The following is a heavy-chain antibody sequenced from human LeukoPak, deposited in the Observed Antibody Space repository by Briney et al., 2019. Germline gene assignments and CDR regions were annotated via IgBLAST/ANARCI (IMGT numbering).Heavy chain of an antibody. CDR1: GFTFSSYW. Sequence: GGSLRLSCAASGFTFSSYWMNWARQAPGKGLEWVASINHNGNVNYYVDSVKGRFTISRDNAKNSLYLQMNSLRAEDTAVYYCAREGEEFDYWGQGTLVTVSS. V-gene: IGHV3-7*01. CDR3: AREGEEFDY. D-gene: IGHD2-21*01. CDR2: INHNGNVN. J-gene: IGHJ4*02.